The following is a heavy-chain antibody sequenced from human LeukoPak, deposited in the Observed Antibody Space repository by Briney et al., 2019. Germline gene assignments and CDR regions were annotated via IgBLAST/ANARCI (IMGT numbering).Heavy chain of an antibody. CDR1: GGSISSSASY. CDR3: ARVSNYYDSSGYRDY. Sequence: SETLSLTCTVSGGSISSSASYWAWIRQPPGKGLEWIANVYYNGDTYYNPSLKSRVTISVDTSKNQFSLKLSSVTAADTAVYYCARVSNYYDSSGYRDYWGQGTLVTVSS. J-gene: IGHJ4*02. D-gene: IGHD3-22*01. CDR2: VYYNGDT. V-gene: IGHV4-39*07.